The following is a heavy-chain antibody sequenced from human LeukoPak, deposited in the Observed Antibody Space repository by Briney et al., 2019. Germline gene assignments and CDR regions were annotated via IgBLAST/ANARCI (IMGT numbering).Heavy chain of an antibody. CDR2: IIGSGGST. Sequence: GGSLRLSCAASGFTFSSYAMSWVPPAPGQGLKWVSVIIGSGGSTYYADPVKGRFTISRDNSKNTLYLQMNRVRAEDTAVYYCAKDTYDSSGYPQWFDPWAREPWSPSPQ. CDR1: GFTFSSYA. D-gene: IGHD3-22*01. CDR3: AKDTYDSSGYPQWFDP. J-gene: IGHJ5*02. V-gene: IGHV3-23*01.